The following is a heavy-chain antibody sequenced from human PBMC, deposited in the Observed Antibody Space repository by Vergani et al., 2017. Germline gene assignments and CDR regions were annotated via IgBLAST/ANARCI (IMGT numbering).Heavy chain of an antibody. J-gene: IGHJ5*02. CDR2: ISGSGGST. CDR3: ARGDIVATRFDP. Sequence: EVQLLESGGGLVQPGGSLRLSCAASGFTFSSYAMSWVRQAPGKGLEWVSAISGSGGSTYYADSVKGRFTISRDNSKNTLYLQMNSLRAEDTAVYYCARGDIVATRFDPWGQGTLVTVSS. D-gene: IGHD5-12*01. CDR1: GFTFSSYA. V-gene: IGHV3-23*01.